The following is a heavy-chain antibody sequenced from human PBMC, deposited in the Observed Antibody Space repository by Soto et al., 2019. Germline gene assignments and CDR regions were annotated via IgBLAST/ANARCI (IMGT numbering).Heavy chain of an antibody. D-gene: IGHD6-13*01. CDR3: ATGPTRQGSSWYPPFDY. CDR2: FDPEDGET. J-gene: IGHJ4*02. CDR1: GYTLTELS. V-gene: IGHV1-24*01. Sequence: GASVKVSCKVSGYTLTELSMHWVRQAPGKGLEWMGGFDPEDGETIYAQKFQGRVTMTEDTSTDTAYTELSSLRSEDTAVYYCATGPTRQGSSWYPPFDYWGQGTLVTVSS.